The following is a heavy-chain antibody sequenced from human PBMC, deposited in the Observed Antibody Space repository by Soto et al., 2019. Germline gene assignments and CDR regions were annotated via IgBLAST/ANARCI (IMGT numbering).Heavy chain of an antibody. CDR3: ARERFQVISDGMDV. J-gene: IGHJ6*02. CDR1: GYTFTGYC. D-gene: IGHD2-21*01. CDR2: INPETGGT. Sequence: ASVKVSCKASGYTFTGYCVHWVREAPGQGLEWMGWINPETGGTSYAQKFQGRVTLSRDTSINTAYLELSSLRFDDAAVYFCARERFQVISDGMDVWGQGTTVTVSS. V-gene: IGHV1-2*02.